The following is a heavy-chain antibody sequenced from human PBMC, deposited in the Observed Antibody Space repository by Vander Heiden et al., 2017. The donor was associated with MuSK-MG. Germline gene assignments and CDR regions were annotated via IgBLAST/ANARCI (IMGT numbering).Heavy chain of an antibody. CDR3: ARGSGSYSSNIIY. CDR1: GGSVRSSNQY. CDR2: MYYSGRT. J-gene: IGHJ4*02. D-gene: IGHD3-10*01. Sequence: QLQLQESGPGLVKPSETLSLTCTVSGGSVRSSNQYWGWIRQPPGRGLEWIGSMYYSGRTYYNPSLTSRVTISVDTSKNQCSLKLSSVTAADTAVYYCARGSGSYSSNIIYWGQGTLVTVS. V-gene: IGHV4-39*01.